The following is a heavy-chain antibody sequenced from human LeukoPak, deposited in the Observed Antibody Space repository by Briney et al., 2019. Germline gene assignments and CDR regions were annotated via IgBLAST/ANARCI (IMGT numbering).Heavy chain of an antibody. CDR3: ARETEYGDIVVVPAGPYYYYYMDV. D-gene: IGHD2-2*01. V-gene: IGHV4-4*07. CDR2: IYTSGST. CDR1: GGSISSYY. J-gene: IGHJ6*03. Sequence: SETLSLTCTVSGGSISSYYWSWIRQPAGKGLEWIGRIYTSGSTNYNPSLKSRVTMSVDTSKNQFSLKLSSVTAADTAVYYCARETEYGDIVVVPAGPYYYYYMDVWGKGTTVTISS.